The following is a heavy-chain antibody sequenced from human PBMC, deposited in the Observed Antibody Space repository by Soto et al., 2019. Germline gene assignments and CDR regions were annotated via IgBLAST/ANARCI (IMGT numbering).Heavy chain of an antibody. D-gene: IGHD3-22*01. V-gene: IGHV4-31*03. CDR3: ARAGSSGYYFDY. CDR2: IYISGTT. J-gene: IGHJ4*02. CDR1: GGSISSGAYY. Sequence: QVQLQESGPGLVKPSQTLSLTCTVSGGSISSGAYYWSWIRQHPGKGLEWLGYIYISGTTYYNPSLNRRITLSVDTSKNQFSLKLSSVTAADTAVYYCARAGSSGYYFDYWGQGTLVTVSS.